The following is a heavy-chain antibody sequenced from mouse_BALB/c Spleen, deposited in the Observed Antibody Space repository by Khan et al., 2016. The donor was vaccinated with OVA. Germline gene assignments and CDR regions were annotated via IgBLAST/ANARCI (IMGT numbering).Heavy chain of an antibody. CDR3: ASGGYWYFDF. V-gene: IGHV9-3-1*01. J-gene: IGHJ1*01. Sequence: QIQLVQSGPELKKPGETVKISCKASGYTFTNYGMNWVKQAPGKGLKWMGWINTYTGEPTYADDFKGRFACSLETSASTAYLQINNLANEDTATYFCASGGYWYFDFWGPGTTVTVSS. CDR1: GYTFTNYG. CDR2: INTYTGEP. D-gene: IGHD1-1*02.